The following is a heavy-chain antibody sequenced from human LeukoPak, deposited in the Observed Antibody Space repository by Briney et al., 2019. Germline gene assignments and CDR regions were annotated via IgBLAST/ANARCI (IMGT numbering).Heavy chain of an antibody. Sequence: GGSLRLSCAASGFTFSNYGMHWVRQAPGKGLDWVAFIHYDGSNKYYADSVKGRFTISRDDSKNTLYLQMNSLRAEDTAVYYCAKAASKRTDYGDYAFYYYMDVWGKGTTVTVSS. CDR1: GFTFSNYG. V-gene: IGHV3-30*02. J-gene: IGHJ6*03. CDR3: AKAASKRTDYGDYAFYYYMDV. CDR2: IHYDGSNK. D-gene: IGHD4-17*01.